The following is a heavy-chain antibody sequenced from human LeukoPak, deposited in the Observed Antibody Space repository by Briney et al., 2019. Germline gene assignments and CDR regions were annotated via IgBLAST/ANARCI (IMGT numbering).Heavy chain of an antibody. Sequence: SETLSLTCTVSGGSISRYYWSWIRQPPGKGLEWIGYIYYSGSTNYYPSLKSRVTISVDTSKNQFSLKLSSVTAADTAVYYCARHSMVRGVIPWFDPWGQGTLVTVSS. D-gene: IGHD3-10*01. CDR3: ARHSMVRGVIPWFDP. CDR2: IYYSGST. CDR1: GGSISRYY. V-gene: IGHV4-59*08. J-gene: IGHJ5*02.